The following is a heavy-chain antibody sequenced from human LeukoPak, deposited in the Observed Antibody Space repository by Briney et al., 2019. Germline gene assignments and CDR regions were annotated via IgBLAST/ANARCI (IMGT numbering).Heavy chain of an antibody. V-gene: IGHV3-30*14. J-gene: IGHJ6*03. D-gene: IGHD3-22*01. CDR2: ISYDGSDK. CDR1: GFTFRSYA. CDR3: ARPYYDSSGWDYMDV. Sequence: PGRSLRLSCSASGFTFRSYAMHWVRQAPGKRLEWVAVISYDGSDKHYADSVKGRLTISRDNSKNTLYLQMNSLRAEDTAVYYCARPYYDSSGWDYMDVWGKGTTVTISS.